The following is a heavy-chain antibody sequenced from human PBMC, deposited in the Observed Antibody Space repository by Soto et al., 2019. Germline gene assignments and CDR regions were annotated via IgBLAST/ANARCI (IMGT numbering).Heavy chain of an antibody. D-gene: IGHD3-22*01. CDR1: GVTFSSYT. Sequence: QVQLVQCGAEVKRPGSSVKVSCKASGVTFSSYTITWVRQAPGKGLEWMGGIIPIFGTTNYAQSFQGRVTLTADESTTTASLELSSLRSEDTAVYYCERVPKILYYESRSAGRGFYYFHAMDVWGQGTTVTVSS. J-gene: IGHJ6*02. CDR3: ERVPKILYYESRSAGRGFYYFHAMDV. CDR2: IIPIFGTT. V-gene: IGHV1-69*01.